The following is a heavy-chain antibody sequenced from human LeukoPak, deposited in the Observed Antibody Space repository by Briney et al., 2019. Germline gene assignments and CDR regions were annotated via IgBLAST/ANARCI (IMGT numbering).Heavy chain of an antibody. CDR1: GYTLRNSG. CDR2: ISGYNGNI. Sequence: ASVNVSCKTSGYTLRNSGMNWVRQAPGQGLEWLAWISGYNGNINYVEKLRDRVTMTIDTSTSTVYMELTSLTSDDTAVYYCARDSGGYQVGNWFYPWGQGTLVTVSS. V-gene: IGHV1-18*01. J-gene: IGHJ5*02. D-gene: IGHD6-25*01. CDR3: ARDSGGYQVGNWFYP.